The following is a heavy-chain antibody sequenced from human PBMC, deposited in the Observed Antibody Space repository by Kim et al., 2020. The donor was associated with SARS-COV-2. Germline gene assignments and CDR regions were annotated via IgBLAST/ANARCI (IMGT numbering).Heavy chain of an antibody. CDR3: AKDASGSYFSPYYFDY. V-gene: IGHV3-30*18. CDR2: TSYDEIYK. Sequence: GGSLRLSCAASGFNFINYAIHWVRQAPGRGLECVAVTSYDEIYKYYADSVKGRFTISRDNSKNTLFLQMNSLRAEDTAVYYCAKDASGSYFSPYYFDYWGQGTLVTVSS. D-gene: IGHD3-10*01. J-gene: IGHJ4*02. CDR1: GFNFINYA.